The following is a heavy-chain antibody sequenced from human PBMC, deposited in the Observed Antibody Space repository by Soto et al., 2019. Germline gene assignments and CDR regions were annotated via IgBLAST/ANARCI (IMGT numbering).Heavy chain of an antibody. Sequence: PSETLSLTCTVSGGSVSSGSYYWSWIRQPPGKGLEWIGYIYYSGSTNYNPSLKSRVTISVDTSKNQFSLKLSSVTAADTAVYYCASSPRGYSYGYEYYYGMDVWGQGTTVTVAS. J-gene: IGHJ6*02. CDR1: GGSVSSGSYY. D-gene: IGHD5-18*01. V-gene: IGHV4-61*01. CDR2: IYYSGST. CDR3: ASSPRGYSYGYEYYYGMDV.